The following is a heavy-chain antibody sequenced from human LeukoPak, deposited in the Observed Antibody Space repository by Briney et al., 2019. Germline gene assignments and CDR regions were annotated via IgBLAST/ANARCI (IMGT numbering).Heavy chain of an antibody. Sequence: GGSLRLSCAGSGFSFSNYWMTWVRQAPGKGLEWVANIKQDGSDEYYVDSVKGRFTISRDNAKNSLYLQMNSLRAEDTAVYYCATVPAGHYFDYWGQGTLVIVSS. CDR3: ATVPAGHYFDY. CDR1: GFSFSNYW. V-gene: IGHV3-7*01. CDR2: IKQDGSDE. D-gene: IGHD2-2*01. J-gene: IGHJ4*02.